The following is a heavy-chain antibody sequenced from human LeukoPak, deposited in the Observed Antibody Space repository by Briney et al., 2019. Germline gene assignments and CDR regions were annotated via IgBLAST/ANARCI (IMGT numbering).Heavy chain of an antibody. D-gene: IGHD6-13*01. CDR2: ISGSGGST. J-gene: IGHJ3*02. CDR3: ARIGAAWAFDI. Sequence: SGGSLRLSCAASGVTFSSYAMSWVRQAPGRGLEWGSAISGSGGSTYYADSVKGRFTISRDNSNLYLQMNSLRAEDTAVYYCARIGAAWAFDIWGQGTMVTVSS. V-gene: IGHV3-23*01. CDR1: GVTFSSYA.